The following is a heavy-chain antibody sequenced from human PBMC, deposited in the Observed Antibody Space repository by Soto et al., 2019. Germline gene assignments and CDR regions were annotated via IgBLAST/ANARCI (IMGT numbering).Heavy chain of an antibody. CDR1: GFTFSDYY. V-gene: IGHV3-11*05. CDR3: ARGGAGSFPHY. J-gene: IGHJ4*02. CDR2: ISSRSSNT. D-gene: IGHD3-10*01. Sequence: QVQLVESGGGLVKPGGSLRLSCVASGFTFSDYYMSWIRQAPGKGLEWVSYISSRSSNTNYADSVKGRFSNSRDNGKNSLYRQMNSLRVEDTAVYYGARGGAGSFPHYWGQGTLVTVSS.